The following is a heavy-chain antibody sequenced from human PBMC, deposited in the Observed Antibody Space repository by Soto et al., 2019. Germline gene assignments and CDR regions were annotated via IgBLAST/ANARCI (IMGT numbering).Heavy chain of an antibody. Sequence: QVQLQESGPGLVKASETLSLSCTVSGHSISADYWCWIRQPAGKRLVWIGLVDAGGNANYNPSLKGRVTMSVDTSKNQFFLKVRSGTAADAAMYFCARDVGGSVVPHWFDPLGQGALVTVSS. CDR1: GHSISADY. CDR2: VDAGGNA. J-gene: IGHJ5*02. V-gene: IGHV4-4*07. D-gene: IGHD3-22*01. CDR3: ARDVGGSVVPHWFDP.